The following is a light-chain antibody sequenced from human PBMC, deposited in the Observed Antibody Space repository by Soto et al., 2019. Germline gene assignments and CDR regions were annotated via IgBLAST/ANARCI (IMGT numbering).Light chain of an antibody. V-gene: IGKV1-12*01. Sequence: DIQMTQSPSSVSASVGDTVTITCRASEYIGTWLAWYQQKPGKAPNLLISAASSLQSGVPTRFSGSGSGTDFTLTICSLQPEDFATYFCQQGASFPLAFGGGTKLDIK. J-gene: IGKJ4*01. CDR3: QQGASFPLA. CDR2: AAS. CDR1: EYIGTW.